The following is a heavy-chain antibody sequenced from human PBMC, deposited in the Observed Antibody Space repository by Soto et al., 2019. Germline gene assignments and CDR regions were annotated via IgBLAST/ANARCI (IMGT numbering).Heavy chain of an antibody. V-gene: IGHV4-39*01. CDR3: ARADGYNSPQFDY. D-gene: IGHD5-12*01. J-gene: IGHJ4*02. CDR2: IYYSGST. CDR1: GGSISSSSYY. Sequence: QLQLQESGPGLVKPSDTLSLTCTVSGGSISSSSYYWGWIRQPPGKGLEWIGSIYYSGSTYYNPSLKSRVNISVDTSKNQFSRKLSSVTAADTAVYYCARADGYNSPQFDYWGQGTLVTVSS.